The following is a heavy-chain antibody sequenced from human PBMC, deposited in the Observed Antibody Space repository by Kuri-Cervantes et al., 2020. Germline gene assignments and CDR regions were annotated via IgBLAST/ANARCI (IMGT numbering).Heavy chain of an antibody. CDR2: IYHTGST. Sequence: SQTLSLTCAVSGDSISSGYFWGWIRQPPGKGLEWIGNIYHTGSTYYNPSLKSRVTISVDTSKNQFSLKLSSVTAADTAVYYCARVLGNWFDPWGQGTLVTVSS. D-gene: IGHD3-16*01. CDR3: ARVLGNWFDP. J-gene: IGHJ5*02. CDR1: GDSISSGYF. V-gene: IGHV4-38-2*01.